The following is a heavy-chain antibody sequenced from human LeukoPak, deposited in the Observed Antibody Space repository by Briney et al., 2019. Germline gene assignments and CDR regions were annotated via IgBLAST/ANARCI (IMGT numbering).Heavy chain of an antibody. V-gene: IGHV3-53*01. CDR3: AREVISTPSYFDY. CDR1: GFTVSSSF. J-gene: IGHJ4*02. CDR2: IHRDDKT. D-gene: IGHD2-2*01. Sequence: GGSLRLSCAASGFTVSSSFIYWVRRAPGKGLEWVSFIHRDDKTCYADSVKGRFTMSRDSSKNTLYLQMNSLGADDTAVYYCAREVISTPSYFDYWGQGILVTVSS.